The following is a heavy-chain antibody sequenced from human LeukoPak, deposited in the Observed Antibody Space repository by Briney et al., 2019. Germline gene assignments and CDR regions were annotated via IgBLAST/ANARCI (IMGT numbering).Heavy chain of an antibody. CDR2: ISGSGGST. CDR1: GFTFSSYA. Sequence: GGSLRLSCAASGFTFSSYAMSWVRQAPGKGLEWVSAISGSGGSTYYADSVKGRFTISRDNSKNTLYLQMNSLRAEDTAVYYCAKEGPVVPAASSLYYYYGMDVWGQGTTVTVSS. D-gene: IGHD2-2*01. J-gene: IGHJ6*02. V-gene: IGHV3-23*01. CDR3: AKEGPVVPAASSLYYYYGMDV.